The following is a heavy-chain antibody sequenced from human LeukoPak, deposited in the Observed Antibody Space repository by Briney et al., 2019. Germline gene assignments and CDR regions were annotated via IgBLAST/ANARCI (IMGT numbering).Heavy chain of an antibody. CDR2: INHSGST. CDR3: ARGRTTYYGSGSYSFPRGMDV. D-gene: IGHD3-10*01. CDR1: GGSFSGYY. J-gene: IGHJ6*02. Sequence: SETLSLTCAVYGGSFSGYYWSWIRQPPGKGLEWIGEINHSGSTNYNPSLKSRVTISVDTSKNQFSLKLSSVTAADTAVYYCARGRTTYYGSGSYSFPRGMDVWAKGPRSPSP. V-gene: IGHV4-34*01.